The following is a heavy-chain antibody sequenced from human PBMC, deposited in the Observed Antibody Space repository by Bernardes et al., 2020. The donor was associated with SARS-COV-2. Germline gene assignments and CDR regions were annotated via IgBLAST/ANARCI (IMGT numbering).Heavy chain of an antibody. CDR3: ARGSSGATYATDLAY. CDR1: GFTFSSSW. D-gene: IGHD3-22*01. V-gene: IGHV3-74*01. J-gene: IGHJ4*02. CDR2: INGDGSNI. Sequence: GGSLRLSCGASGFTFSSSWMHWVRQAPGKGLVWVSRINGDGSNINYADSVKGRFTISRDNAKNTLYLEMSSPRAEDTAVYYCARGSSGATYATDLAYWGQGTLVTGSS.